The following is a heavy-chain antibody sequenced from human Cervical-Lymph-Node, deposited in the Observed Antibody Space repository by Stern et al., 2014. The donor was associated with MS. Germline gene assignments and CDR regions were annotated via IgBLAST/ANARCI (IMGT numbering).Heavy chain of an antibody. CDR3: VRGGSGQLVGPFQH. J-gene: IGHJ1*01. V-gene: IGHV5-51*03. Sequence: VQLVQSGAEVKKLGDSLKISCKASGYSFISDWIGWVRQVPGKGLEWMGNIYPGDSDTRYSPSFQGLVTISADKSITTAYLQWNSLKASDTALYYCVRGGSGQLVGPFQHWGKGTLLSVTS. CDR1: GYSFISDW. D-gene: IGHD6-6*01. CDR2: IYPGDSDT.